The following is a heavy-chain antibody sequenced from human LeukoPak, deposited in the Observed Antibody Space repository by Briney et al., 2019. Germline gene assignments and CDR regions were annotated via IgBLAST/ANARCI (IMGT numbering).Heavy chain of an antibody. CDR1: GFPFSSSW. D-gene: IGHD3-3*01. J-gene: IGHJ6*02. CDR3: ARDYPASYDFWSGYYTRYYYYGMDV. CDR2: ISSDGSST. Sequence: GGSLRLSCVASGFPFSSSWMYWVRQAPGKGLVWASRISSDGSSTTYADSVKGRFTISRDNAKNTLYLQMNSLRAEDTAVYYCARDYPASYDFWSGYYTRYYYYGMDVWGQGTTVTVSS. V-gene: IGHV3-74*01.